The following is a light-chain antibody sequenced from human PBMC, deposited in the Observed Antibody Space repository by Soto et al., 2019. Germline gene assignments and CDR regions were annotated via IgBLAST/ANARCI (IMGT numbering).Light chain of an antibody. Sequence: DIQMTQSPSSLSASVGDTVTITCRASQGISVHLNWYQQKPGKVPKLLIYAASNLQSGVPSSFSGSGSETDFALTISSLQPEDFATYYCQHSYITPYTFGQGTKLQIK. CDR1: QGISVH. V-gene: IGKV1-39*01. CDR2: AAS. CDR3: QHSYITPYT. J-gene: IGKJ2*01.